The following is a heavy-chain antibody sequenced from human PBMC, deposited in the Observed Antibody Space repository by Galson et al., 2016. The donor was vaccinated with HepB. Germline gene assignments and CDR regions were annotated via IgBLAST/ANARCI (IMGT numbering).Heavy chain of an antibody. CDR2: IYYSGTT. D-gene: IGHD1-26*01. CDR1: GGSISSGDYY. V-gene: IGHV4-30-4*01. CDR3: ARAPWDYYYGMDA. Sequence: TLSLTCTVSGGSISSGDYYWSWIRPPPGKGLAWIGFIYYSGTTYYKSSLKSRLTISVDTSKNQFSLKLSSVTAADTAVYYCARAPWDYYYGMDAWGQGTTVTVSS. J-gene: IGHJ6*02.